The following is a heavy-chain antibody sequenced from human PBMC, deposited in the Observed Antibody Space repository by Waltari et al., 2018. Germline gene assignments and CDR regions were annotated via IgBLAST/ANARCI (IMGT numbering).Heavy chain of an antibody. D-gene: IGHD3-3*01. Sequence: GGLVQPGGSLRLSCAASGFTFSSYAMSWVRQAPGQGLEWVSAIRGSGGSTYYADSVKGRFTSSRDNSKNTLYLQMNSLRAEDTAVYYCAKDVLRFLEWLFYGMDVWGQGTTVTVSS. CDR3: AKDVLRFLEWLFYGMDV. J-gene: IGHJ6*02. V-gene: IGHV3-23*01. CDR1: GFTFSSYA. CDR2: IRGSGGST.